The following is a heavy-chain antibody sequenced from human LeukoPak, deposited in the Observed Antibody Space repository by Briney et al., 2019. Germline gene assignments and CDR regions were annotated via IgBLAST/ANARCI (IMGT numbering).Heavy chain of an antibody. Sequence: ASVKVSCKASGGTFSSYAISWVRQAPGQGLEWMGGIIPIFGTANYAQKFQGRVTIAADESTSTAYMELSRLRSEDTAVYYCASLGVPALYGMDVWGQGTTVTVSS. D-gene: IGHD2-2*01. CDR1: GGTFSSYA. V-gene: IGHV1-69*13. J-gene: IGHJ6*02. CDR2: IIPIFGTA. CDR3: ASLGVPALYGMDV.